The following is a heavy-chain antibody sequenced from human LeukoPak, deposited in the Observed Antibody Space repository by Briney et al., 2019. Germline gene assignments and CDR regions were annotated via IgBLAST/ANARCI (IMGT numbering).Heavy chain of an antibody. J-gene: IGHJ6*02. Sequence: ASVKVSCKASGYTLTSYYMHWVRQAPGQGLEWMGIINPSGGSTSYAQKFQGRVTMTRDTSTSTVYMELSSLRSEDTAVYYCASDESRGVQLWSSYGMDVWGQGTTVTVSS. CDR1: GYTLTSYY. CDR3: ASDESRGVQLWSSYGMDV. CDR2: INPSGGST. V-gene: IGHV1-46*01. D-gene: IGHD5-18*01.